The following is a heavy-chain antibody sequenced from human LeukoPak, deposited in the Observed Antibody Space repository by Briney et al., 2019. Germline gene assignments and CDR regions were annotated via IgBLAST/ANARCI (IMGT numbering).Heavy chain of an antibody. V-gene: IGHV1-18*01. CDR1: GYTFTSYG. J-gene: IGHJ4*02. Sequence: ASVKVSCKASGYTFTSYGISWVRQAPGQGLEWMGWISAYNGNTNYAQKFQGRVTMTRDTSTSTVYMELSSLRSEDTAVYYCARDRGYSSGWCPDYWGQGTLVTVSS. CDR3: ARDRGYSSGWCPDY. CDR2: ISAYNGNT. D-gene: IGHD6-19*01.